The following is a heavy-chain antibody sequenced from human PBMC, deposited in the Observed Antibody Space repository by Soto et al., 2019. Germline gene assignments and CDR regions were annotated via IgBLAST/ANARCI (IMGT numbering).Heavy chain of an antibody. CDR3: ASTCGGDCYPSPLNYYYYGMDV. CDR2: IIPIFGTA. D-gene: IGHD2-21*02. Sequence: ASVKVSCKASGGTFSSYAISWVRQAPGQGLEWMGGIIPIFGTANYAQKFQGRVTITADESTSTAYMELSSLRSEDTAVYYCASTCGGDCYPSPLNYYYYGMDVWGQGTTVTVSS. J-gene: IGHJ6*02. V-gene: IGHV1-69*13. CDR1: GGTFSSYA.